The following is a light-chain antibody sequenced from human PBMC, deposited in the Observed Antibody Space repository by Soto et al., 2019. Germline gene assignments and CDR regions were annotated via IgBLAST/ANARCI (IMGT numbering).Light chain of an antibody. V-gene: IGKV3-11*01. CDR1: QSIGTS. J-gene: IGKJ4*01. CDR3: QQRASWPPFT. Sequence: EIVLTQSPATLSMSPGESATLSCRARQSIGTSLAWYQHRPGQPPRLLIYDAFNRATGIPARFSGGGSGTDFTLTISSLEPEDFAVYYCQQRASWPPFTFGGGTKVDIK. CDR2: DAF.